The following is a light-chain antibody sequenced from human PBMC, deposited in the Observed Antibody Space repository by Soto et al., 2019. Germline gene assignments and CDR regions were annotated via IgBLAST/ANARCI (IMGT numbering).Light chain of an antibody. Sequence: DIQMTQSPSTLSASVGDEVTITCRASQNIGRYLAWYQQKPGKAPDLLIYRASDLASGVPSRFSGSGTDTEFTLTISSLQPDDFAAYYCQQYYSFPWTFGQGTKVGIK. CDR2: RAS. CDR1: QNIGRY. J-gene: IGKJ1*01. V-gene: IGKV1-5*03. CDR3: QQYYSFPWT.